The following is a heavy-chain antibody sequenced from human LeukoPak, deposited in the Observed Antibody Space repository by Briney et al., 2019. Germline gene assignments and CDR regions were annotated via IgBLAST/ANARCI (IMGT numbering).Heavy chain of an antibody. Sequence: ASVKVSCKASGYTFTGYYMHWVRQATGQGLEWMGWINPNSGGTNYAQKFQGRVTMTRDTSISTAYMELSRLRSDDTAVYYCARGDLGYCSSTSCSVDYWGQGTLVTVSS. J-gene: IGHJ4*02. CDR3: ARGDLGYCSSTSCSVDY. CDR1: GYTFTGYY. V-gene: IGHV1-2*02. CDR2: INPNSGGT. D-gene: IGHD2-2*01.